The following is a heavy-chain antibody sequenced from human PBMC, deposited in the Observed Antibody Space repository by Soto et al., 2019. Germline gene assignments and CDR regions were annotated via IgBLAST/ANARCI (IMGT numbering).Heavy chain of an antibody. CDR2: ISSSSSYT. CDR3: ARVDGHFDWSVRY. J-gene: IGHJ4*02. CDR1: GFTFSDYY. D-gene: IGHD3-9*01. Sequence: QVQLVESGGGLVKPGGSLRLSCAASGFTFSDYYMSWIRQAPGKGLEWVSYISSSSSYTNYADSVKGRFTISRDNAKNSLYLQMNSLRAEDTAVYYCARVDGHFDWSVRYWGQGTLVTVSS. V-gene: IGHV3-11*05.